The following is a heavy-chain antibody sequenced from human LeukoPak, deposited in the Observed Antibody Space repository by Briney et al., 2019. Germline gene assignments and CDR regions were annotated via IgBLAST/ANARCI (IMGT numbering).Heavy chain of an antibody. J-gene: IGHJ4*02. V-gene: IGHV1-8*03. CDR1: RYTFTSYD. Sequence: ASVKVSCKASRYTFTSYDINWVRQATGQGLEWMGWMNPNSGNTGYAQKFQGRVTITRNTSISTAYMELSSLRSEDTAVYYCARGQEQWEPASYWGQGTLVTVPS. CDR3: ARGQEQWEPASY. CDR2: MNPNSGNT. D-gene: IGHD1-26*01.